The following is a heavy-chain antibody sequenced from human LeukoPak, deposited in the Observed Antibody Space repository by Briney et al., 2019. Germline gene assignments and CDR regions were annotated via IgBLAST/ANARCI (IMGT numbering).Heavy chain of an antibody. CDR3: ARGTLWFGELSYYYYYMDV. V-gene: IGHV1-8*03. CDR1: GYTFTSYD. J-gene: IGHJ6*03. CDR2: MNPNSGNT. D-gene: IGHD3-10*01. Sequence: ASVKVSCKASGYTFTSYDINWVRQATGQGLEWMGWMNPNSGNTGYAQKFQGRVTITGNTSISTAYMELSSLRSEDTAVYYCARGTLWFGELSYYYYYMDVWGKGTTVTVSS.